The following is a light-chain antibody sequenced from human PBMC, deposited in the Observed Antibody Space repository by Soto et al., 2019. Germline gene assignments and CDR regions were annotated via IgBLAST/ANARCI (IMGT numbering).Light chain of an antibody. CDR3: QQYGSSPRT. V-gene: IGKV3-20*01. CDR1: QSIRNY. J-gene: IGKJ1*01. CDR2: DAS. Sequence: EIVLTQSPATLSLSPGERATLSCRASQSIRNYLAWYQQKPGQTPRLLIYDASNRATGIPDRFSGSGSETDFTLTISRLEPEDFAVYYCQQYGSSPRTFGQGTRVEI.